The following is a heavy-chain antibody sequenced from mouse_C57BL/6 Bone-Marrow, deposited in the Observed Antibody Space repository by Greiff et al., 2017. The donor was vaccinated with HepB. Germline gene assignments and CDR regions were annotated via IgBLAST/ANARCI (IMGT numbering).Heavy chain of an antibody. Sequence: VQLQQPGTELVKPGASVKLSCKASGYTFTSYWMHWVKQRPGQGLEWIGNINPSNGGTNYNEKFKSKATLTVDKSSSTAYMQLSSLTSEDSAVYYCARGPITTVVADWYFDVWGTGTTVTVSS. CDR2: INPSNGGT. CDR1: GYTFTSYW. CDR3: ARGPITTVVADWYFDV. D-gene: IGHD1-1*01. J-gene: IGHJ1*03. V-gene: IGHV1-53*01.